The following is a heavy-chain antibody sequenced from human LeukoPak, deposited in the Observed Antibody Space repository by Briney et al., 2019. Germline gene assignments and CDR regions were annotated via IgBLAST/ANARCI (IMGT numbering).Heavy chain of an antibody. V-gene: IGHV3-30-3*01. D-gene: IGHD2-2*01. CDR1: GFTFSSYA. J-gene: IGHJ1*01. CDR2: ISYDGSNK. CDR3: AKDWGPDAIKYFQH. Sequence: GGSLRLSCAASGFTFSSYAMHWVRQAPGKGLEWVAVISYDGSNKYYADSVKGRFTISRDNSRNTLYLQMNSLRAEDTAVYYCAKDWGPDAIKYFQHWGQGTLVTVSS.